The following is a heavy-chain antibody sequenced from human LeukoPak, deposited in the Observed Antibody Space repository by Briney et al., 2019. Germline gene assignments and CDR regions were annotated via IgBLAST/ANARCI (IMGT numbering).Heavy chain of an antibody. CDR1: GYTFTSYA. CDR2: INAGNGNT. J-gene: IGHJ4*02. D-gene: IGHD5-18*01. CDR3: AREGSYGYSSTYY. V-gene: IGHV1-3*01. Sequence: ASVKVSCKASGYTFTSYAMHWVRQAPGQRLEWMGWINAGNGNTKYSQKFQGRVTITRDTSASTAYMELSSLRSEGTAVHYCAREGSYGYSSTYYWGQGTLVTVSS.